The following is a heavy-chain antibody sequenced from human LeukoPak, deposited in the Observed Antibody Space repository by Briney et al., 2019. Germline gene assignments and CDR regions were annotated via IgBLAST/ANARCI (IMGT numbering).Heavy chain of an antibody. V-gene: IGHV4-59*12. J-gene: IGHJ1*01. CDR1: GGSISSSY. Sequence: SETLSLTCSVSGGSISSSYWSWIRQPPGKGLEWIGYIYYSGTSNYNPSLKSRVTISVDTSKKQFSLRLSSVTAADTAVYYCARGRHGYLQHWGQGTLVTVSS. CDR2: IYYSGTS. D-gene: IGHD1-1*01. CDR3: ARGRHGYLQH.